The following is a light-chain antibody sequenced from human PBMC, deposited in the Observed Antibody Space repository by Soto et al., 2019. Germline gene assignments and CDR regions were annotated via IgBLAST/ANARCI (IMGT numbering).Light chain of an antibody. CDR2: SAS. Sequence: IQLTQSPSSLSASVGDRVTLTCRASQDINKFLAWFQQTPGKAPKLLVYSASTLHSGVPSRFSGSGSGTDFALTISSLQPEDFAVYYCQQYGSSSWTFXQGTKV. CDR3: QQYGSSSWT. J-gene: IGKJ1*01. V-gene: IGKV1-16*01. CDR1: QDINKF.